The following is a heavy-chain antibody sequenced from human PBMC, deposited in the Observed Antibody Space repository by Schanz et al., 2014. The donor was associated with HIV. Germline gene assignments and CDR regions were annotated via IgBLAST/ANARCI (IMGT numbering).Heavy chain of an antibody. CDR1: GFTFDDYV. V-gene: IGHV3-9*01. J-gene: IGHJ4*02. CDR2: ISWKSDSI. D-gene: IGHD3-22*01. CDR3: ARDPDNSDYYPHFFDS. Sequence: VQLVESGGGVVQPGRSLRLSCAASGFTFDDYVMHWVRQAPGKGLEWVSGISWKSDSIGYADSVKGRFSISRDNGKNSLYLQMDSLRDEDTAVYYCARDPDNSDYYPHFFDSWGQGTLVTVSS.